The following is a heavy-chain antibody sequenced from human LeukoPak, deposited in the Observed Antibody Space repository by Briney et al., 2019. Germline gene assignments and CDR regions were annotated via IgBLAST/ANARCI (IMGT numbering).Heavy chain of an antibody. V-gene: IGHV3-21*01. Sequence: GGCLRLPCAASGFTFSSYSMNWVRQAPGKGLEWVSSISSSSSYIYYADSVKGRFTISRDNAKNSLYLQMNSLRAEDTAVYYCARRMAVTGTISHYFGYWGQGTLVTVSS. CDR2: ISSSSSYI. J-gene: IGHJ4*02. D-gene: IGHD1-7*01. CDR1: GFTFSSYS. CDR3: ARRMAVTGTISHYFGY.